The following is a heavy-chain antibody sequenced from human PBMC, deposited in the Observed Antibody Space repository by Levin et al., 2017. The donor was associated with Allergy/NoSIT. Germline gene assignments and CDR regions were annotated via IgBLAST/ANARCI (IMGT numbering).Heavy chain of an antibody. CDR2: IYYSGST. V-gene: IGHV4-59*08. CDR3: ARRRDTFDI. J-gene: IGHJ3*02. Sequence: SETLSLTCTVSGGSISRYYWSWILQPPGKGLEWIGYIYYSGSTNYNASLKSRVTISVDTSKNQFSLKLSSVTAADTAVYYCARRRDTFDIWGQGTMVTVSS. CDR1: GGSISRYY.